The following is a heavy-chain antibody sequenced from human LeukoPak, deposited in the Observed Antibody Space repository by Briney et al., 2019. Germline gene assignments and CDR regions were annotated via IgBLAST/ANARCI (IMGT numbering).Heavy chain of an antibody. V-gene: IGHV4-59*08. CDR3: ASQLGYFDY. CDR1: GGSISGYY. CDR2: IYYSGST. Sequence: SETLSLTCTVSGGSISGYYWSWIRQPPGKGLEWIGYIYYSGSTNYNPSLKSRVTISVDTSKNQFSLKLSSVTAADTAVYYCASQLGYFDYWGQGTLVTVSS. D-gene: IGHD7-27*01. J-gene: IGHJ4*02.